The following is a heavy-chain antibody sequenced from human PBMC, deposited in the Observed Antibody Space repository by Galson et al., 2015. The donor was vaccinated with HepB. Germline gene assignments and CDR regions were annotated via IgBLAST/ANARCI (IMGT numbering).Heavy chain of an antibody. Sequence: SLRLSCAASGFTFSNAWMSWVRQAPGKGLEWVGRIKSKTDGGTTDYAAPVKGRFTISRGDSKNTLYLQMNSLKTEDTAVYYCTTDIGGYYDSSGYYLSDAFDIWGQGTMVTVSS. CDR1: GFTFSNAW. D-gene: IGHD3-22*01. J-gene: IGHJ3*02. CDR3: TTDIGGYYDSSGYYLSDAFDI. V-gene: IGHV3-15*01. CDR2: IKSKTDGGTT.